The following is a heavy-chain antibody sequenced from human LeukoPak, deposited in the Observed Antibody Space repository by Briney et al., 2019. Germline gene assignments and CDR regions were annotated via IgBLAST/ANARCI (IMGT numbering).Heavy chain of an antibody. V-gene: IGHV1-18*01. Sequence: ASVKVSCKASGYTFTSYGISWVRQAPGQGLEWMGRISAYNGNTNYAQKLQGRVTMTTDTSTSTAYMELRSLRSDDTAVYYCARVGYCSGGSCYRGAFDIWGQGTMVTVSS. CDR2: ISAYNGNT. J-gene: IGHJ3*02. D-gene: IGHD2-15*01. CDR3: ARVGYCSGGSCYRGAFDI. CDR1: GYTFTSYG.